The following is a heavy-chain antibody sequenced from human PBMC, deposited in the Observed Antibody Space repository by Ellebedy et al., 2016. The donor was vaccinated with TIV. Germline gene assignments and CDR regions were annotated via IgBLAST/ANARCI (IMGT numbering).Heavy chain of an antibody. D-gene: IGHD2-15*01. CDR2: FKQDGSDT. V-gene: IGHV3-7*03. CDR3: ARAQDMATWWFDP. CDR1: GFTFSGYW. Sequence: PGGSLRLSCAASGFTFSGYWMTWVRQAPGKGLEWVANFKQDGSDTNYIDSVKGRFTISRDNTENSLNLHMNNLRVEDTAIYYCARAQDMATWWFDPWGRGTLVTVSS. J-gene: IGHJ5*02.